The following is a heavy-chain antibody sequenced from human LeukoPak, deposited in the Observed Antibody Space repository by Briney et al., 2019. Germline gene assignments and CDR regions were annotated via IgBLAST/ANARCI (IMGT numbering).Heavy chain of an antibody. Sequence: SQTLSLTCTVSGGSISSGAYYWNWIRQHPGKGLEWIGYIYYSGSTYYNPSLKSRVTMSVDTSKNQFSLKLSSVTAADTAVYYCAREVIEDWFGPWGQGTLVTVSS. CDR2: IYYSGST. J-gene: IGHJ5*02. CDR3: AREVIEDWFGP. V-gene: IGHV4-31*03. CDR1: GGSISSGAYY. D-gene: IGHD2/OR15-2a*01.